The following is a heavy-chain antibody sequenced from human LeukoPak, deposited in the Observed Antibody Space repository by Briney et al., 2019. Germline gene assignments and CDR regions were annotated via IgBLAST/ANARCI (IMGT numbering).Heavy chain of an antibody. Sequence: GGSLRLSCAASGFTFNTNWMHWVRQAPGKGLVWVPCINGDGSTTTYADSVKGRFTISRDNAKNTVYLQINNLRAEDTAVYYCARDRYYVPDNWGQGTLVTVSS. CDR1: GFTFNTNW. D-gene: IGHD3-10*02. V-gene: IGHV3-74*01. J-gene: IGHJ4*02. CDR3: ARDRYYVPDN. CDR2: INGDGSTT.